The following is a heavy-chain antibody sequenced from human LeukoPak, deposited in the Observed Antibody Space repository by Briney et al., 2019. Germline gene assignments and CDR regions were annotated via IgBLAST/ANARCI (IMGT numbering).Heavy chain of an antibody. Sequence: PGGSLRLSCAASGFIVSSTYLTWVRQAPGKELEWLSVLYSNGIISYADSVKGRFTISRDSSENPVYLQMDNLRPADTALYFCAGGKLYSYETTSYSGPFACWGQGTLVTVSS. V-gene: IGHV3-53*01. D-gene: IGHD3-22*01. CDR3: AGGKLYSYETTSYSGPFAC. CDR1: GFIVSSTY. J-gene: IGHJ4*02. CDR2: LYSNGII.